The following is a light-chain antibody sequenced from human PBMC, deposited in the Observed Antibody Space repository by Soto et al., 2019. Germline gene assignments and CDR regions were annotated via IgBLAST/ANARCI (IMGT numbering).Light chain of an antibody. J-gene: IGLJ2*01. V-gene: IGLV2-14*01. Sequence: QSALTQPASVSGSPGQSITISCTGTSSDVGGYNYVSWYQQHPGKAPKLIIYDVSNRLTGVSNRFSGSKSGNTASLTISGLQAEDEADYYCSSYTSSSTLVFGGGTKLTVL. CDR3: SSYTSSSTLV. CDR2: DVS. CDR1: SSDVGGYNY.